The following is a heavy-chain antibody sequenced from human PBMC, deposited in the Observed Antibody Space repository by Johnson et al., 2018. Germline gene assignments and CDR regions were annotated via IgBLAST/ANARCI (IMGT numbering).Heavy chain of an antibody. V-gene: IGHV3-53*01. CDR2: IYSGGSP. CDR3: ARLDWGGDCYALPRRDAFDI. CDR1: GFTVSSNY. D-gene: IGHD2-21*02. Sequence: VQLVQAGGGLIQPGGSLRLACAASGFTVSSNYMSLVRQAPGRGLEWVSVIYSGGSPYYADSVRGRFAISRANSKNTLYLQMNSLRAEDPAVYYCARLDWGGDCYALPRRDAFDIWGQGTMVTVSS. J-gene: IGHJ3*02.